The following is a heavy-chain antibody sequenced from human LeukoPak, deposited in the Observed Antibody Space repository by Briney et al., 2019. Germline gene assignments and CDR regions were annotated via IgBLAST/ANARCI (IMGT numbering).Heavy chain of an antibody. D-gene: IGHD3-9*01. V-gene: IGHV1-24*01. J-gene: IGHJ4*02. Sequence: GASVKVSCKVSGYTLTELSMHWVRQAPGKGLEWMGGFDPEDGETIYAQKLQGRVTMTTDPSTSTAYMELRSLRSDDTAVYYCATAPVNLDWLTIDYWGQGTLVTVSS. CDR1: GYTLTELS. CDR2: FDPEDGET. CDR3: ATAPVNLDWLTIDY.